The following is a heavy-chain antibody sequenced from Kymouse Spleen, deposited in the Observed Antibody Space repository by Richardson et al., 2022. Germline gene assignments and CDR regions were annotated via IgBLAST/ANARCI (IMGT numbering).Heavy chain of an antibody. CDR1: GGSVSSGSYY. CDR2: IYYSGST. V-gene: IGHV4-61*01. CDR3: ARGNRYSSGWYSLFDY. Sequence: QVQLQESGPGLVKPSETLSLTCTVSGGSVSSGSYYWSWIRQPPGKGLEWIGYIYYSGSTNYNPSLKSRVTISVDTSKNQFSLKLSSVTAADTAVYYCARGNRYSSGWYSLFDYWGQGTLVTVSS. D-gene: IGHD6-19*01. J-gene: IGHJ4*02.